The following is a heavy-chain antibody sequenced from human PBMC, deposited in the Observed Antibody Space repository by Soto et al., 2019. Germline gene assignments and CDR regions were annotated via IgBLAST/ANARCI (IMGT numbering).Heavy chain of an antibody. V-gene: IGHV1-2*02. CDR3: AAALGNY. CDR1: GYTFTDYY. CDR2: SNPNSGGT. D-gene: IGHD7-27*01. Sequence: QVQLVQSGAEVKKPAASVTVSCKASGYTFTDYYMHWVRQPPGQGLEWMGWSNPNSGGTNYAQKFQGRVTMTRDTSISTAYIELSRLRSDDSAVYCCAAALGNYWGQGTLVTVSS. J-gene: IGHJ4*02.